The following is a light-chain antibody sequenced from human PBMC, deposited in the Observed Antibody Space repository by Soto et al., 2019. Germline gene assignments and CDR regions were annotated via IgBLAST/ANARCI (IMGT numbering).Light chain of an antibody. CDR1: QSVSST. J-gene: IGKJ1*01. Sequence: EIVMTQSPATLSVSPGERATLSCRASQSVSSTLAWYQQKPGQAPRLLIYGAYTRATGIPARFSGSGSGTEFTLTISSLQSEEFAVYYCQEYNNWLWTFGQGTKVEIK. CDR2: GAY. CDR3: QEYNNWLWT. V-gene: IGKV3-15*01.